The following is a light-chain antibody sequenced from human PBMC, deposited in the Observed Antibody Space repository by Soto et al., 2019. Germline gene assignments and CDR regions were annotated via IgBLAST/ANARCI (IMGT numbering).Light chain of an antibody. Sequence: EIVLTQSPATLSLSPGERATLSCRASQSVSSYLAWYQQKPGQAPRLLIYDSSNRATGIPARFIGSGSGTDLTLTIGSLEPEDFAVYYCQQRSNWPRTCGQGTKLESK. CDR2: DSS. CDR3: QQRSNWPRT. J-gene: IGKJ2*01. CDR1: QSVSSY. V-gene: IGKV3-11*01.